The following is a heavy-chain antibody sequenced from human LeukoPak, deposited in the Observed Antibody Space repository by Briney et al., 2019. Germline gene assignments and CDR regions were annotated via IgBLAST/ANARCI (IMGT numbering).Heavy chain of an antibody. CDR2: ISAYNGNT. CDR1: GYTFTSYG. Sequence: ASVKVSCKASGYTFTSYGISWVRQAPGQGLEWMGWISAYNGNTNYAQKLQGRVTMTTDTSTSTAYMELRSLRSDDTAVYYCARDTEAYCGGDCYSPLDYWGQGTLVTVSS. CDR3: ARDTEAYCGGDCYSPLDY. J-gene: IGHJ4*02. V-gene: IGHV1-18*01. D-gene: IGHD2-21*02.